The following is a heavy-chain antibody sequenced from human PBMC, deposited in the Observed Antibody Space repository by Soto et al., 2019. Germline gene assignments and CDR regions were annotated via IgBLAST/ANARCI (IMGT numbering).Heavy chain of an antibody. Sequence: QVQLVESGGGVVQPGRSLRLSCAASGFTFSSYGMHWVRQAPGKGLEWVAVISYDGSEKYYAVSVKGRFTIPRDNSKNTVYLQMNSLMAEDTAVYYCAKGAVTTSLYDFDYWGQGTLVPVSS. V-gene: IGHV3-30*18. J-gene: IGHJ4*02. CDR1: GFTFSSYG. CDR2: ISYDGSEK. D-gene: IGHD4-17*01. CDR3: AKGAVTTSLYDFDY.